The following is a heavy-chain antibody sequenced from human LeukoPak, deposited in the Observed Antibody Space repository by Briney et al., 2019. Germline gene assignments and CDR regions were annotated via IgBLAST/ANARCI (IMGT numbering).Heavy chain of an antibody. Sequence: GGSLRLSCAASGFTFSSYAMHWVRQAPGKGLEWVAVISYDGSNKYHADSVKGRFTISRDNSKNTLYLQMNSLRAEDTAVYYCASETTDDAFDIWGQGTMVTVSS. J-gene: IGHJ3*02. D-gene: IGHD4-17*01. V-gene: IGHV3-30-3*01. CDR3: ASETTDDAFDI. CDR1: GFTFSSYA. CDR2: ISYDGSNK.